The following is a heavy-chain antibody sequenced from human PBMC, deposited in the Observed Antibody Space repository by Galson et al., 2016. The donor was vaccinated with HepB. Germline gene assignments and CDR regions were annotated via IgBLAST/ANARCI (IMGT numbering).Heavy chain of an antibody. J-gene: IGHJ4*02. CDR1: GYTFASYA. V-gene: IGHV1-18*01. D-gene: IGHD6-19*01. CDR3: AREGSGGWDLDS. Sequence: SVKVSCKASGYTFASYALSWVRQAPGQGLEWLGWISPRSGKTNHAQKVQGRVTMTKDTSTTTAYMELRSLKSDDTAVYYCAREGSGGWDLDSWGQGSLVTVSS. CDR2: ISPRSGKT.